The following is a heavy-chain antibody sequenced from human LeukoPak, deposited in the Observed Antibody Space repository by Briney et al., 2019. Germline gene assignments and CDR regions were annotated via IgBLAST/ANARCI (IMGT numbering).Heavy chain of an antibody. V-gene: IGHV1-18*01. CDR3: ARDRPGEYFDWLLGNDY. CDR1: GYTFTNYG. D-gene: IGHD3-9*01. J-gene: IGHJ4*02. Sequence: ASVKVSCKASGYTFTNYGINWVRQAPGQGLEWMGWISAYNGNTNYAQKVQGRVTMTTDTSTSTAYMELRSLRPDDTAVYYCARDRPGEYFDWLLGNDYWGQGTLVTVSS. CDR2: ISAYNGNT.